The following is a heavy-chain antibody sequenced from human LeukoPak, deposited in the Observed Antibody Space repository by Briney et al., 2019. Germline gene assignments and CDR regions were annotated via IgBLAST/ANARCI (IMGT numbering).Heavy chain of an antibody. CDR1: GGSISRSY. V-gene: IGHV4-59*08. Sequence: PSETLSLTCTVSGGSISRSYWSWVRQSPGKGLEWIGNIYYSGSTNYNPSLKSRVTISVDTSKNQFSLKLTSVTAADTAVFYCARSRREYYFYGMDVWGQGTTVTVSS. CDR2: IYYSGST. D-gene: IGHD1-26*01. J-gene: IGHJ6*02. CDR3: ARSRREYYFYGMDV.